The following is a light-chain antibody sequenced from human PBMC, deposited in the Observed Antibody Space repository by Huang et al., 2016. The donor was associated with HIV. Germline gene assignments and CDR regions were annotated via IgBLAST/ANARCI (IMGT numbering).Light chain of an antibody. V-gene: IGKV1-39*01. CDR3: QQGYSTPWT. CDR2: GAS. Sequence: DIQLTQSPSSLSAYVGDRVTVTCRASQSIGRLLNWYQQEPGKPPKLLIYGASTLQSGVPSRFSGSGSGTHFTLTITSVQPEDSATFFCQQGYSTPWTFGQGTKLEIE. CDR1: QSIGRL. J-gene: IGKJ1*01.